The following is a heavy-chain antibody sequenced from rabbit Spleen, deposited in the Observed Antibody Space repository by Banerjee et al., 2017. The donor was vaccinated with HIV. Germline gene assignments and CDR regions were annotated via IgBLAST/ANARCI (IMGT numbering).Heavy chain of an antibody. CDR1: GFSFSSSYY. J-gene: IGHJ4*01. D-gene: IGHD6-1*01. CDR3: ARDSGTYDYIDVYFNL. Sequence: QEQLVESGGGLVQPEGSLTLTCTASGFSFSSSYYICWVRQAPGKGLEWIGCMYTGNGKNYYASWAKGRFTISKTSSTAVTLQMTSLTAADTATYFCARDSGTYDYIDVYFNLWGPGTLVTVS. CDR2: MYTGNGKN. V-gene: IGHV1S45*01.